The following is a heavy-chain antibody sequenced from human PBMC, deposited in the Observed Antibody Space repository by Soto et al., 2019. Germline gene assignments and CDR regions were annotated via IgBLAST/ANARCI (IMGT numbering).Heavy chain of an antibody. Sequence: QVQLVESGGGVVQPGRSPRLSCAASGFTFSSYAMHWVRQAPGKGLEWVAVISYDGSNKYYADSVKGRFTISRDNSKNTLYLQMNSLRAEDTAVYYCARDQAHHSSGWTLFNYWGQGTLVTVSS. V-gene: IGHV3-30-3*01. CDR1: GFTFSSYA. J-gene: IGHJ4*02. D-gene: IGHD6-19*01. CDR3: ARDQAHHSSGWTLFNY. CDR2: ISYDGSNK.